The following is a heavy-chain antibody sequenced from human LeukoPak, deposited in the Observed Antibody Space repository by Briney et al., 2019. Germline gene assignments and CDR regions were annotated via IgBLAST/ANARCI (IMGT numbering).Heavy chain of an antibody. CDR1: GGSISSGSYY. CDR2: IYTSGST. V-gene: IGHV4-61*02. D-gene: IGHD1-26*01. Sequence: SETLSLTCTVSGGSISSGSYYWSWIRQPAGKGLEWIGRIYTSGSTNYNPSLKSRVTISVDTSENQFSLKLSSVTAADTAVYYCASGTYFGLGGDYWGQGTLVTVSS. J-gene: IGHJ4*02. CDR3: ASGTYFGLGGDY.